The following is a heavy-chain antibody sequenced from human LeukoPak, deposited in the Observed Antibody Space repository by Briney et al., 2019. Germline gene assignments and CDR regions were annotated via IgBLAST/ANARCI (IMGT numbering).Heavy chain of an antibody. Sequence: GGSLRLSCAASGFTFSSYAMSWVRQAPGKGLEWVSGISGSGGSTYYADSVKGRFTISRDNSKNTLYLQMNSLRAEDTAVYYCASGSYGDYGVYWGQGTLVTVSS. J-gene: IGHJ4*02. V-gene: IGHV3-23*01. CDR3: ASGSYGDYGVY. CDR2: ISGSGGST. CDR1: GFTFSSYA. D-gene: IGHD4-17*01.